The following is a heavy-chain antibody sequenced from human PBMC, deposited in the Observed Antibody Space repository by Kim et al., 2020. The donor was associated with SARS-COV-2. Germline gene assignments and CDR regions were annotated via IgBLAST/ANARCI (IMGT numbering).Heavy chain of an antibody. V-gene: IGHV1-2*02. CDR1: GYTFTGYY. J-gene: IGHJ4*02. CDR3: ARVPRETSVVYFDY. D-gene: IGHD2-21*01. Sequence: ASVKVSCKASGYTFTGYYMHWVRQAPGQGLEWMGWINPKSGDTDYAQKFQGRVTMTRDTSISTAYVELSGLRLDDTALYYCARVPRETSVVYFDYWGQGTLVTVSS. CDR2: INPKSGDT.